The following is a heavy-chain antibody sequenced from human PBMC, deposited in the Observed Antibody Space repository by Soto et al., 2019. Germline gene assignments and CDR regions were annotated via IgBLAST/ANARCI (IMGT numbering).Heavy chain of an antibody. J-gene: IGHJ4*02. CDR2: IWYDGIKK. CDR3: ARDRDIVVVPAAIADY. D-gene: IGHD2-2*01. CDR1: GFTFSSYG. V-gene: IGHV3-33*01. Sequence: VQLVESGGGVVQHGRSLRLSCAASGFTFSSYGMHWVRQAPGKGLEWVAVIWYDGIKKNYPDAVKSRFTISRDNSKNTLYLDMNSLRVEAAAVYYCARDRDIVVVPAAIADYWGQGTLVTVSS.